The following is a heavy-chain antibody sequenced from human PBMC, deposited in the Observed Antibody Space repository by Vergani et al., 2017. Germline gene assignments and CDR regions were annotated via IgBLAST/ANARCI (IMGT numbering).Heavy chain of an antibody. CDR3: ARDRPSGFWSGYYSFRYFDL. D-gene: IGHD3-3*01. Sequence: QVQLQESGPGLVKPSQTLSLTCTVSGGSISSGGYYWSWIRQHPGKGLEWIGYIYYSGSTYYNPSLKSRVTISVDTSKNQFSLKRSSVTAADTAVYYCARDRPSGFWSGYYSFRYFDLWGRGTLVTVSS. CDR1: GGSISSGGYY. J-gene: IGHJ2*01. CDR2: IYYSGST. V-gene: IGHV4-31*03.